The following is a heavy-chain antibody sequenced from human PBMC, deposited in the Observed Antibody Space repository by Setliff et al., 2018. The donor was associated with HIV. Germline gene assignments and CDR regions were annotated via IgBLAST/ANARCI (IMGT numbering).Heavy chain of an antibody. CDR1: GGSISSHY. J-gene: IGHJ4*02. V-gene: IGHV4-59*11. CDR3: ARHTIGVATWSDGFDF. Sequence: SETLSLTCSVSGGSISSHYWTWIRQSPGKGLEWIGSVYYSGDTDYNPSLKSRVSTLVDTSKNQFSLKLSSVTAADTAVYYCARHTIGVATWSDGFDFWGQGRLVTVSS. CDR2: VYYSGDT. D-gene: IGHD6-19*01.